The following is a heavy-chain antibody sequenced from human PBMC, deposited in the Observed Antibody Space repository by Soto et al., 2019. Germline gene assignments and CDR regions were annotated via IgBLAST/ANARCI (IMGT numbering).Heavy chain of an antibody. Sequence: QVQLVQSGAEVKKPGTSVKVSCKVSGGTFSSYAISWVRQAPGQGLEWMGEIISIFGTAMYAQKFQGRVTFIADESGGTASRELSSLRPDDAAGYYCARGGKDRFRGPGMDAWVQGPTAPVSS. CDR2: IISIFGTA. V-gene: IGHV1-69*01. CDR1: GGTFSSYA. J-gene: IGHJ6*02. CDR3: ARGGKDRFRGPGMDA. D-gene: IGHD2-15*01.